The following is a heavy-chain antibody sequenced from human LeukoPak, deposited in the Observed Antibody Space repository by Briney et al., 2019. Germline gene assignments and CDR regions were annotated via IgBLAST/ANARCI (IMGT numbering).Heavy chain of an antibody. CDR1: GFTFSSYA. J-gene: IGHJ4*02. V-gene: IGHV3-30*04. Sequence: GGSLRLSCAASGFTFSSYAMHWVRQAPGKGLEWVAVISYDGSNKYYADSVKGRFTISRDNAKNSLYLRMDSLRAEDTAFYCARDRLGPSFSVSHFDLWGQGTLVTVSS. CDR2: ISYDGSNK. D-gene: IGHD3-3*02. CDR3: ARDRLGPSFSVSHFDL.